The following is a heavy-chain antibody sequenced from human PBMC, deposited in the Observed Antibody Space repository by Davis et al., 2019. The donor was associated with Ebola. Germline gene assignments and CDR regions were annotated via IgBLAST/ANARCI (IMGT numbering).Heavy chain of an antibody. CDR3: AKDLTARPPRYYFET. CDR1: GFTFRTYA. V-gene: IGHV3-23*01. Sequence: GGSLRLSCAASGFTFRTYAMSWVRQAPGRGLEWVSAISASGGSTYYADSVQGRFTISRDNSKNTLFLQMDTLRAEDTAVYYCAKDLTARPPRYYFETWGQGTLGTVSS. CDR2: ISASGGST. D-gene: IGHD6-6*01. J-gene: IGHJ4*02.